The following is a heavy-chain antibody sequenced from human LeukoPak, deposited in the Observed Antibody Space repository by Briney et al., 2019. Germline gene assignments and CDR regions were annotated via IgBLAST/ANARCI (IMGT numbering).Heavy chain of an antibody. V-gene: IGHV4-4*07. J-gene: IGHJ3*02. Sequence: SETLSLTCNVSGGSISNYYWSWIRQPAGKGLEWIGRIYTSGSTNYNPSLKSRVTISVDTSKNQFSLKLSSVTAADTAVYYCARGYCSSTSCYAGRLVDAFDIWGQGTMVTVSS. CDR2: IYTSGST. D-gene: IGHD2-2*01. CDR1: GGSISNYY. CDR3: ARGYCSSTSCYAGRLVDAFDI.